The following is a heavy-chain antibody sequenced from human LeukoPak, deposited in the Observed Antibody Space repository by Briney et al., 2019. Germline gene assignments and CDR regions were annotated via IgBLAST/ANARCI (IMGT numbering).Heavy chain of an antibody. CDR1: GYTFTSYY. CDR2: INPSGGST. V-gene: IGHV1-46*01. D-gene: IGHD3-3*01. CDR3: ASLIFGGENWFDP. J-gene: IGHJ5*02. Sequence: GASVKVSCKASGYTFTSYYMHWVRQAPGQGLEWMGIINPSGGSTSYAQKFQGRVTMTRDTSTSTVYMELSCLRSEDTAVYYCASLIFGGENWFDPWGQGTLVTVSS.